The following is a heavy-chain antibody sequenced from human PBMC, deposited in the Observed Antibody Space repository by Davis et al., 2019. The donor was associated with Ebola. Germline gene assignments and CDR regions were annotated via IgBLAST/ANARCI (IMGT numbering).Heavy chain of an antibody. CDR3: VKSTHGLNPFDS. J-gene: IGHJ4*02. D-gene: IGHD5-24*01. V-gene: IGHV3-23*01. CDR2: ISGDSIGI. CDR1: GFTFISYA. Sequence: PGGSLRLSCAASGFTFISYAMTWVRQAPGEGLECVSAISGDSIGIFYAASVKGRFSISRDNSKNTMYLQMNSLRAEDTAMYYCVKSTHGLNPFDSWGQGTLVTVSS.